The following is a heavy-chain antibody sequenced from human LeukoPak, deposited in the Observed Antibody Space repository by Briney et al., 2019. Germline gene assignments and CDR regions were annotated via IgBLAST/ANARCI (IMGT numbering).Heavy chain of an antibody. CDR2: INPSGGST. Sequence: ASVNVSCKASGYTFTSYYMHWVRQALGQGREWMGIINPSGGSTSYAQKFQGRVTMTRDTSTSTVYMELSSLRSEDTAVYYCARAGTVTDIDYWGQGTLVTVSS. CDR3: ARAGTVTDIDY. CDR1: GYTFTSYY. D-gene: IGHD4-17*01. V-gene: IGHV1-46*01. J-gene: IGHJ4*02.